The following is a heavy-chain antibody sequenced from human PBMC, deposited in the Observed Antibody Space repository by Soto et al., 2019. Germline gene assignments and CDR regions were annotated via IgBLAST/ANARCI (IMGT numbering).Heavy chain of an antibody. CDR1: GFPFSKDW. V-gene: IGHV3-15*01. D-gene: IGHD2-15*01. CDR3: TKVLGYCSVVNCFTFDY. Sequence: EVQLLESGGGLVKPGVSLRLSCAASGFPFSKDWMSWVRQVPGKGLEWVGRIKSKADGGTTDYAAHVKGRFTISSDESSNPLYLQMNSLKTEDTAVYYCTKVLGYCSVVNCFTFDYWGQGAVVTVSS. CDR2: IKSKADGGTT. J-gene: IGHJ4*02.